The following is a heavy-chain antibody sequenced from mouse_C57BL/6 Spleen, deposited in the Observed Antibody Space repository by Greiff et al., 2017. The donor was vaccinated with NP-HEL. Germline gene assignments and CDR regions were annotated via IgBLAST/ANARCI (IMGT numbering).Heavy chain of an antibody. CDR3: ARSRNYYGSSPYYFDY. D-gene: IGHD1-1*01. V-gene: IGHV1-63*01. J-gene: IGHJ2*01. Sequence: VQLQESGAELVRPGTSVKMSCKASGYTFTNYWIGWAKQRPGHGLEWIGDIYPGGGYTNYNEKFKGKATLTADKSSSPAYMQFSSLTAEDSAIYYGARSRNYYGSSPYYFDYWGQGTTLTVSS. CDR1: GYTFTNYW. CDR2: IYPGGGYT.